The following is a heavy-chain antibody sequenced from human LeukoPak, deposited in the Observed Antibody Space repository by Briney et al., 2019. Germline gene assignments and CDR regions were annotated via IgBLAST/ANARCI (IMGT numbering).Heavy chain of an antibody. CDR3: ARPSSSWA. CDR2: INHSGST. CDR1: GGSFSGYY. J-gene: IGHJ4*02. V-gene: IGHV4-34*01. D-gene: IGHD6-6*01. Sequence: PSETLSLTCAVYGGSFSGYYWSWIRQPPGKGLEWIGEINHSGSTNYNPSLESRVTISVDTSKNQFSLKLSSVTAADTAVYYCARPSSSWAWGQGTLVTVSS.